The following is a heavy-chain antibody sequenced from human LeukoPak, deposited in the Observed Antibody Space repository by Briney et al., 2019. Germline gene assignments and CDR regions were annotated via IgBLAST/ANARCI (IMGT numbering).Heavy chain of an antibody. D-gene: IGHD5-18*01. CDR1: GGTFSSYA. CDR2: IIPIFGTA. CDR3: ARGLPRGYSYGYFDY. J-gene: IGHJ4*02. V-gene: IGHV1-69*06. Sequence: ASVKVSCKASGGTFSSYAISWVRQAPGQGLEWMGGIIPIFGTANYAQKFQGRVTITADKSTSTAYMELSSLRSEDTAVYYCARGLPRGYSYGYFDYWGQGTLVTVSS.